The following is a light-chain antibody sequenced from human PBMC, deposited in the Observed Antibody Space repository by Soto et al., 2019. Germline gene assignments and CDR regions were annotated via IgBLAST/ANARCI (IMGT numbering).Light chain of an antibody. V-gene: IGLV2-14*01. CDR3: SSYTTSSTYV. CDR1: SSDVGGLDY. Sequence: QSVLTQPASVSGSPGQSITISCTGTSSDVGGLDYVSWYQHHPGKAPKLIIHEVSSRPSGVSDRFSGSKSGNTASLTISTLQAEDEANYYCSSYTTSSTYVFGTVTTVTVL. J-gene: IGLJ1*01. CDR2: EVS.